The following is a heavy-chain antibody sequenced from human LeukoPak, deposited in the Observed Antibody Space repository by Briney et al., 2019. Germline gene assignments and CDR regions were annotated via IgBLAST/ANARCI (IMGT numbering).Heavy chain of an antibody. Sequence: GGSLRLSCAASGFTFINAWMAWVRQAPGKGLEWVGRIKAKPHGGTTDYAAPVKGRFTISRDDSKNTLFLQMNSLKTEDTAVYYCTTDGVGIEGATFDYWGQGILVTVSS. V-gene: IGHV3-15*01. CDR2: IKAKPHGGTT. CDR1: GFTFINAW. D-gene: IGHD1-26*01. CDR3: TTDGVGIEGATFDY. J-gene: IGHJ4*02.